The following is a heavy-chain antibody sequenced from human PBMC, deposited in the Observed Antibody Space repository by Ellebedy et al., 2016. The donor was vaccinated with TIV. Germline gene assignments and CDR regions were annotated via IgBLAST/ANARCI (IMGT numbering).Heavy chain of an antibody. D-gene: IGHD6-19*01. CDR2: ISSSGSTI. CDR3: ARDFGAVAGTPDYYYYYMDV. CDR1: GFTFSDYY. Sequence: GGSLRLXXAASGFTFSDYYMSWIRQAPGKGLEWVSYISSSGSTIYYADSVKGRFTISRDNAKNSLYLQMNSLRAEDTAVYYCARDFGAVAGTPDYYYYYMDVWGKGTTVTVSS. V-gene: IGHV3-11*01. J-gene: IGHJ6*03.